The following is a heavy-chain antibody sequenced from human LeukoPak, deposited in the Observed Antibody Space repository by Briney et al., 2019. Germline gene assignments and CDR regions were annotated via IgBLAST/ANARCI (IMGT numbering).Heavy chain of an antibody. Sequence: VASVKVSRKASGYTFTGYYMHWVRQPPAQGLEWMGWINTKSGGTNYAQKFQGRVTMTRDTSISTAYMDLSRLKSDDTAVYYCARDSGSYVYFDYWGQGTLVTVSS. CDR1: GYTFTGYY. CDR3: ARDSGSYVYFDY. CDR2: INTKSGGT. D-gene: IGHD1-26*01. J-gene: IGHJ4*02. V-gene: IGHV1-2*02.